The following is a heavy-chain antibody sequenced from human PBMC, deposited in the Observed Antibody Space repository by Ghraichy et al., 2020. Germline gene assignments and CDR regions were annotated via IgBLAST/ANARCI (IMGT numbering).Heavy chain of an antibody. CDR3: ARGPTGSSGYDIVHITPYGMDV. Sequence: ASVKVSCKASGYTFTSYDINWVRQATGQGLEWMGWMNPNSGNTGYAQKFQGRVTMTRNTSISTAYMELSSLRSEDTAVYYCARGPTGSSGYDIVHITPYGMDVWGQGTTVTVSS. CDR1: GYTFTSYD. J-gene: IGHJ6*02. D-gene: IGHD5-12*01. V-gene: IGHV1-8*01. CDR2: MNPNSGNT.